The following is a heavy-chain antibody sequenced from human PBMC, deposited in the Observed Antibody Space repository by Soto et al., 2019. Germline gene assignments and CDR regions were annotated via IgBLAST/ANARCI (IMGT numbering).Heavy chain of an antibody. V-gene: IGHV4-39*01. Sequence: SETLSLTCTVSGGSISSSSYYWGWIHQPPGKGLEWIGSIYYSGSTYYNPSLKSRVTISVDTSKNQFSLKLSSVTAADTAVYYCASKFTIFGVVIPTNWFDPWGQGTLVTVSS. CDR1: GGSISSSSYY. CDR2: IYYSGST. CDR3: ASKFTIFGVVIPTNWFDP. J-gene: IGHJ5*02. D-gene: IGHD3-3*01.